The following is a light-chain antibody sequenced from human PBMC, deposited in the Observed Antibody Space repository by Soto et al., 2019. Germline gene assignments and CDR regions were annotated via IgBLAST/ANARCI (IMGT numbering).Light chain of an antibody. CDR3: QQYNNWPPYT. CDR1: QTIYSN. V-gene: IGKV3-15*01. J-gene: IGKJ5*01. Sequence: MTQSPSSLSASVGDRASLSCRAGQTIYSNVAWYQQKPGQAPRLLIYGASTRATGIPARFSGSGSGTEFTLTISSLQSEDFAVYYCQQYNNWPPYTFGQGTRLEI. CDR2: GAS.